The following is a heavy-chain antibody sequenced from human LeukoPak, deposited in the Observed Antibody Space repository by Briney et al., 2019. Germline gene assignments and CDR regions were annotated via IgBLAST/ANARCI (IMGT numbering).Heavy chain of an antibody. Sequence: ASVKVSCKASGYTFTSYGISWVRQAPGQGLEYMGLISAYNGNTNYAQKLQGRVTMTTDTSTSTAHMELRSLSSDDTAVYYCASDCSTSCYPGQHWGQGPLVTVSS. V-gene: IGHV1-18*01. CDR2: ISAYNGNT. D-gene: IGHD2-2*01. CDR1: GYTFTSYG. J-gene: IGHJ1*01. CDR3: ASDCSTSCYPGQH.